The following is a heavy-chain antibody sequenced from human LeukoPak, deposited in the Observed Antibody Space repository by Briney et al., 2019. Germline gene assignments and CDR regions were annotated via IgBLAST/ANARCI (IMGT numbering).Heavy chain of an antibody. CDR3: ARLSGGSLSRPLWFGEEEDSDDSFDI. Sequence: SETLSLTCTVSGGSINRSLYYWGWIRQPPGKGLEWIGSVYYNGGTKYSPSLKGRVFVSVDTSRNQFSLNLGSVTAADTAVYYCARLSGGSLSRPLWFGEEEDSDDSFDIWGQGTMVTVSS. CDR2: VYYNGGT. D-gene: IGHD3-10*01. J-gene: IGHJ3*02. V-gene: IGHV4-39*01. CDR1: GGSINRSLYY.